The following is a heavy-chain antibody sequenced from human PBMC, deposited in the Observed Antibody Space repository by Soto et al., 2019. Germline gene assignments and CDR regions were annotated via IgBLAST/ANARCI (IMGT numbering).Heavy chain of an antibody. D-gene: IGHD3-9*01. CDR2: INPNSGGT. CDR3: ARESYDILTGYPYYYYYGMDV. V-gene: IGHV1-2*02. CDR1: GYTFTGYY. J-gene: IGHJ6*02. Sequence: QVQLVQSGAEVKKPGASVKVSCKASGYTFTGYYMHWVRQAPGQGREWMGWINPNSGGTNYAQKFQGRVTMTRDTSISTAYMELSRLRSDDTAVYYCARESYDILTGYPYYYYYGMDVWGQGTTVTVSS.